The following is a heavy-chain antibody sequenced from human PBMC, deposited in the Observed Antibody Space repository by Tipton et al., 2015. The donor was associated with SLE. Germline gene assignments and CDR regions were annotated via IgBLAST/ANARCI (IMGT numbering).Heavy chain of an antibody. V-gene: IGHV4-59*01. D-gene: IGHD6-19*01. J-gene: IGHJ4*02. CDR3: ARRVRGGWYDY. Sequence: GLVKPSETLSLTCTVSGGSISSYYWSWIRQPPGKGLEWIGYIYYSGSTKSNPSLKSRVTISVDTSKNQFSLKLCSVTAADTAVYYCARRVRGGWYDYWGQGTLVTVSS. CDR1: GGSISSYY. CDR2: IYYSGST.